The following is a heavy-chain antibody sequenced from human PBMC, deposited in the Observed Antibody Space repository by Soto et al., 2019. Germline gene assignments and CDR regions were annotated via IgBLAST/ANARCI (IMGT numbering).Heavy chain of an antibody. CDR2: FDPEDGET. J-gene: IGHJ4*02. CDR3: ATTIYDDRTAMVPYFDY. D-gene: IGHD5-18*01. Sequence: GASVKVSCKVSGYTLTELSMHWVRQAPGKGLEWMGGFDPEDGETIYAQKFQGRVTMTEDTSTDTAYMELSSLRSEDTAVYYCATTIYDDRTAMVPYFDYWGQGTLVTVSS. CDR1: GYTLTELS. V-gene: IGHV1-24*01.